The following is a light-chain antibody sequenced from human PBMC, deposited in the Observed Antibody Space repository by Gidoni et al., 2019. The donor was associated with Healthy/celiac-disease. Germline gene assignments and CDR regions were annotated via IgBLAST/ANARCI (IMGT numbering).Light chain of an antibody. CDR1: QSVSRSY. V-gene: IGKV3-20*01. CDR2: GAS. J-gene: IGKJ1*01. Sequence: EIVLTQSPGTLSLSPGERATLSCRASQSVSRSYLAWDQQKPSQAPRLLIDGASSRATGIPDRFSGSGSGTDFTLTISRLEPEDFAVYYCQQYGSSPGTFGQGTKVEIK. CDR3: QQYGSSPGT.